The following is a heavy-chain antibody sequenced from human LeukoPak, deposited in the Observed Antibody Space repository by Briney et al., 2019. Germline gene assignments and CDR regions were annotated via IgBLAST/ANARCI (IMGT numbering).Heavy chain of an antibody. J-gene: IGHJ3*02. CDR1: GGSISSYY. CDR3: ARESATIGDYYDSSLDDAFDI. CDR2: IYYSGST. V-gene: IGHV4-59*01. Sequence: SETLSLTCTVSGGSISSYYWSWIRQPPGKGLEWIGHIYYSGSTNYNPSLKSRVTISVDTSKNQFSLKLSSVTAADTAVYYCARESATIGDYYDSSLDDAFDIWGQGTMVTVSS. D-gene: IGHD3-22*01.